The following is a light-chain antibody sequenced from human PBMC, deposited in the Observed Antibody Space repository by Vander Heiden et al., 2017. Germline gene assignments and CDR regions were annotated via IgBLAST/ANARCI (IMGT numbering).Light chain of an antibody. J-gene: IGKJ2*01. CDR3: QQYYSTLMYT. Sequence: DIVMTQSPYALAVTRGERATINCKSSQSVLYSSNNKNYLAWYQQKPGQPPKLLIYWASTRESGVPDRFSGSGSGTDFTLTISSLQAEDVAVYYCQQYYSTLMYTFGQGTKLEIK. V-gene: IGKV4-1*01. CDR1: QSVLYSSNNKNY. CDR2: WAS.